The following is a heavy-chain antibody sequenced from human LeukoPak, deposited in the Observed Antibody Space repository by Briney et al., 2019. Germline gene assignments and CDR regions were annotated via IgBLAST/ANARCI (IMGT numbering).Heavy chain of an antibody. V-gene: IGHV3-23*01. J-gene: IGHJ4*02. CDR3: AKQSYARSLGE. D-gene: IGHD2-8*01. CDR1: GFPFSDFS. CDR2: TNSGGTST. Sequence: GGSLRLSCATSGFPFSDFSMSCVRQAPGKGLEWISTTNSGGTSTYYAESVKGRFTISRDNSKNTLYLQMSSLRVEDTAVYYCAKQSYARSLGEGGPGTLVSVSS.